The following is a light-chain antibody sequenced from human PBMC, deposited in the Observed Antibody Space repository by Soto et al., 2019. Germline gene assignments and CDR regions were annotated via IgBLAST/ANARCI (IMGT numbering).Light chain of an antibody. CDR3: QQYGSTPLT. J-gene: IGKJ4*01. CDR2: DAS. V-gene: IGKV3-20*01. Sequence: EIVVTQSPGTLSLSPGERATLSCRASQSVGSNSLAWYQQRPGQAPRFLIYDASSRATGIPDRFSGSGSGTDFNLTISRLEPEDFAVYYCQQYGSTPLTFGGGTKVEIK. CDR1: QSVGSNS.